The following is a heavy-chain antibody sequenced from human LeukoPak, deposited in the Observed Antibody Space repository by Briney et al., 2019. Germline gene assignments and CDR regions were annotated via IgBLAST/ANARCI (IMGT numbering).Heavy chain of an antibody. Sequence: SETLSLTCTVSGGSISSGGYYWSWIRQHPGKGLEWIGYIYYSGSTYYNPSLKSRVTISVDTSKNPFSLKLSSVTAADTAVYYCARVVVPAAINGGGDYFDYWGQGTLVTVSS. D-gene: IGHD2-2*01. CDR3: ARVVVPAAINGGGDYFDY. V-gene: IGHV4-31*03. CDR2: IYYSGST. CDR1: GGSISSGGYY. J-gene: IGHJ4*02.